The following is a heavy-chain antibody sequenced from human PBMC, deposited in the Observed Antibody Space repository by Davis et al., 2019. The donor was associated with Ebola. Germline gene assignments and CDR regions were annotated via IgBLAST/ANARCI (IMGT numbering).Heavy chain of an antibody. J-gene: IGHJ5*02. D-gene: IGHD3-22*01. CDR3: TSPDT. V-gene: IGHV3-73*01. CDR1: GFTFSGSA. CDR2: IRSKANSYAT. Sequence: GESLKISCAASGFTFSGSAMPWVRQASGKGLEWVGRIRSKANSYATAYAASVKGRFTISRDDSKNTAYLQMNSLKTEDTAVYYCTSPDTWGQGTLVTVSS.